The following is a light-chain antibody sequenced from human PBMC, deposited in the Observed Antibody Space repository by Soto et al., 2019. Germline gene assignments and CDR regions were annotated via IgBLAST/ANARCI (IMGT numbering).Light chain of an antibody. CDR2: GAS. J-gene: IGKJ1*01. CDR1: QNISYY. V-gene: IGKV1-39*01. Sequence: DIQMTQSPSPLSASVGDRLTITCRASQNISYYLNWFQQRPGKATQLLIFGASNLHIGVPSRFSGSGSGTDFALTISSLQPEDFATYHCQQSYTTPWTFGQGTKV. CDR3: QQSYTTPWT.